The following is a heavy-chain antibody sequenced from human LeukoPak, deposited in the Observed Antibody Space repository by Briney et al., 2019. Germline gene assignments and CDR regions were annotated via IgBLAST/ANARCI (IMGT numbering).Heavy chain of an antibody. J-gene: IGHJ3*02. CDR3: ARVRNDYGDYKGAFDI. CDR2: ISSSGSTI. D-gene: IGHD4-17*01. V-gene: IGHV3-48*03. CDR1: GFTFSSYE. Sequence: GGSLRLSCAASGFTFSSYEMNWVRKAPGKGLEWVSYISSSGSTIYYADSVKGRFTISRDNAKNSLYLQMNSLRAEDTAVYYCARVRNDYGDYKGAFDIWGQGTMVTVSS.